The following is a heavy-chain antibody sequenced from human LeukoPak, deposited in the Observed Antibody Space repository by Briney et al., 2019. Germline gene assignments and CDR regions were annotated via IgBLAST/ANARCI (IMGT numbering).Heavy chain of an antibody. V-gene: IGHV4-34*01. CDR1: GGSFSGYY. CDR2: INHSGST. D-gene: IGHD5-12*01. Sequence: SETLSLTCAVYGGSFSGYYWSWIRQPPGKGLEWIGEINHSGSTNYNPSLKSRVTISVDTSKNQFSLKLSSVTAADTAVYYCASRYLWLRFFDYWGQGTLVTVSS. J-gene: IGHJ4*02. CDR3: ASRYLWLRFFDY.